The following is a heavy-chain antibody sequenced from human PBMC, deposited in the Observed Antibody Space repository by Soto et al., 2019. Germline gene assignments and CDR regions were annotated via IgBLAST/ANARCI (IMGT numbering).Heavy chain of an antibody. CDR3: AKGSLYCSGGNCYYMDV. Sequence: GGSLRLSCAASGFTFDDYAMHWVRQAPGKGLEWVSGISWNSGSIGYADSVKGRFTISRDNAKNSLYLQMNSLRAEDTALYYCAKGSLYCSGGNCYYMDVWGKGTTVTVS. CDR2: ISWNSGSI. CDR1: GFTFDDYA. J-gene: IGHJ6*03. D-gene: IGHD2-15*01. V-gene: IGHV3-9*01.